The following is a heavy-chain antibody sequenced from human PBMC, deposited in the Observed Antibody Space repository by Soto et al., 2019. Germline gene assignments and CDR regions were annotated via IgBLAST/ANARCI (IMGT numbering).Heavy chain of an antibody. CDR3: ARGSVPGWFDP. J-gene: IGHJ5*02. CDR1: GGSISSGGYY. Sequence: QVQLQESGPGLVKPSQTLSLTCTVSGGSISSGGYYWSWIRQHPGKGLEWIGYIYHSGSTYYNPSLQSRVTISVATSKKQFSLRLSSVTAADTAVYYCARGSVPGWFDPWGQGTLVTVSS. V-gene: IGHV4-31*03. CDR2: IYHSGST. D-gene: IGHD3-10*01.